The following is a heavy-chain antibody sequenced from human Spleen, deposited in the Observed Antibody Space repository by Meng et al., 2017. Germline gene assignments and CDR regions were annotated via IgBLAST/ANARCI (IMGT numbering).Heavy chain of an antibody. CDR1: GFTFSNYA. Sequence: GESLKISCAASGFTFSNYAMSWVRQAPGKGLEWVSRISASTGSTYYADSVKGRFTISRDNYKNTLYLQMNSLRAEDTAVYYCATFPRVFDIWGQGTMVTVSS. J-gene: IGHJ3*02. CDR3: ATFPRVFDI. V-gene: IGHV3-23*01. CDR2: ISASTGST.